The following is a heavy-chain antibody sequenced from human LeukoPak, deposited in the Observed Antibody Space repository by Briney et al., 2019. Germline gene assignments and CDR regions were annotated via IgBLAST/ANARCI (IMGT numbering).Heavy chain of an antibody. CDR3: ARGTGSLDY. CDR1: GDSFSSKSAS. Sequence: SQTLSLTCAISGDSFSSKSASWNWVRQSPSRGLEWLGRTYSRSKWFNDYAVSVKSRITINPDTSKNQFSLHLRFVTPDDTAVYYCARGTGSLDYWGQGTLVTVSS. D-gene: IGHD1-26*01. CDR2: TYSRSKWFN. J-gene: IGHJ4*02. V-gene: IGHV6-1*01.